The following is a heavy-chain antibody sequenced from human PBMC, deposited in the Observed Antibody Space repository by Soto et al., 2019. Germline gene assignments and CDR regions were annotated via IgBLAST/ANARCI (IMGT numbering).Heavy chain of an antibody. J-gene: IGHJ3*02. CDR3: AGGPYDYVWGSYRLDAFDI. D-gene: IGHD3-16*02. CDR1: GFTFSSYA. V-gene: IGHV3-23*01. CDR2: ISGSGGST. Sequence: EVQLLESGGGLVQPGGSLRLSCAASGFTFSSYAMSWVRQAPGKGLEWVSAISGSGGSTYYADSVKGRFTISRDNSKNTLDLQMNSLRAEDTAVYYCAGGPYDYVWGSYRLDAFDIWGQGTMVTVSS.